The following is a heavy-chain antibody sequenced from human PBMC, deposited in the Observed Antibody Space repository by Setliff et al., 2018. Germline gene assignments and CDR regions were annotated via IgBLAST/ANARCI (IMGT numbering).Heavy chain of an antibody. CDR3: VKEDDSSGYYYRYCDY. CDR1: GFTFSSYS. Sequence: GGSLRLSCAASGFTFSSYSMNWVRQAPGKGLEWVSFISSSSSYIYYADSVKGRFTISRDNSKNTLDLQMNSLRAEDTAVYYCVKEDDSSGYYYRYCDYWGQGTLVTVSS. CDR2: ISSSSSYI. V-gene: IGHV3-21*01. D-gene: IGHD3-22*01. J-gene: IGHJ4*02.